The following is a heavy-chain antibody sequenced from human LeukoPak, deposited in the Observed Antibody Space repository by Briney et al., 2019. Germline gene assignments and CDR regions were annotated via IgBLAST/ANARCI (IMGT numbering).Heavy chain of an antibody. D-gene: IGHD1-26*01. V-gene: IGHV3-23*01. CDR3: AKDLGGSSEIFDY. Sequence: GGSLRLSCTASGFTLSSYGMHWVRQAPGKGLEWVSAISGSGGSTYYADSVKGRFTISRDNSKNTLYLQMNSLRAEDTAVYYCAKDLGGSSEIFDYWGQGTLVTVSS. CDR2: ISGSGGST. J-gene: IGHJ4*02. CDR1: GFTLSSYG.